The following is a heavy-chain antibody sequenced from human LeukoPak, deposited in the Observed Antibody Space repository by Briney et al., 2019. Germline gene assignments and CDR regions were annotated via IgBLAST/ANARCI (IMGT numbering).Heavy chain of an antibody. CDR3: ARTYYFDSSGYIDSFDI. J-gene: IGHJ3*02. D-gene: IGHD3-22*01. CDR2: IYYTGST. Sequence: SETLSPTCTVSGSSISSGDYYWSWIRQSPGKGLEWIGYIYYTGSTYYNPSLKSRLTISVDTSKNQFSLKLNSVTAADTAVYYCARTYYFDSSGYIDSFDIWGQGTMVTVSS. V-gene: IGHV4-30-4*01. CDR1: GSSISSGDYY.